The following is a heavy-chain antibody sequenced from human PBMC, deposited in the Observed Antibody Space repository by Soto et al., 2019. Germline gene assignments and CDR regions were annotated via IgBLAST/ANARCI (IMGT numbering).Heavy chain of an antibody. J-gene: IGHJ5*02. D-gene: IGHD2-8*01. V-gene: IGHV4-59*13. CDR2: TSYSGSR. Sequence: PAETLSLTCMVSGGYITSYHGSWIRQFPGKGLEWIAYTSYSGSRNYNPSLKSRVTISRDTTRNQVSLKLTYRTAADTAAYYCGRDIHAGFPHHFDPWGQGTLVTVSS. CDR3: GRDIHAGFPHHFDP. CDR1: GGYITSYH.